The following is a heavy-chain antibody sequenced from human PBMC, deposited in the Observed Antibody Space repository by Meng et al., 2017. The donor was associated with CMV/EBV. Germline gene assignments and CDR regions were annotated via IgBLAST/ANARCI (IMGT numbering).Heavy chain of an antibody. CDR2: ISYDGSNK. CDR3: ANLGGFGELFRPFDY. Sequence: GESLKISCAASGFTFSSYAMHWVRQAPGKGLEWVAVISYDGSNKYYADSVKGRFTISRDNSKNTLYLQMNSLRAEDTAVYYCANLGGFGELFRPFDYWGQGTLVTVSS. V-gene: IGHV3-30*04. D-gene: IGHD3-10*01. CDR1: GFTFSSYA. J-gene: IGHJ4*02.